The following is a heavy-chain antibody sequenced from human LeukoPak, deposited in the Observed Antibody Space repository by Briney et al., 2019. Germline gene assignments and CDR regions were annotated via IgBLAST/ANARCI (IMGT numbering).Heavy chain of an antibody. D-gene: IGHD2-2*01. CDR1: GYTFTSYY. V-gene: IGHV1-46*01. CDR3: ARDRSSRYFFDY. CDR2: INPGGSST. Sequence: GASVKVSCKASGYTFTSYYMHWVRQAPGQGLEWMGIINPGGSSTSYTQKFQGRVTMSRDTSTSTVYMELSSLRSEDTAVYYCARDRSSRYFFDYWGQGTLVSVSS. J-gene: IGHJ4*02.